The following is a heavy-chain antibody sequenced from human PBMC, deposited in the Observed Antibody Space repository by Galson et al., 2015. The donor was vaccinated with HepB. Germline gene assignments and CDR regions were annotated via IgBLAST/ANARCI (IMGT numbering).Heavy chain of an antibody. J-gene: IGHJ5*02. D-gene: IGHD6-13*01. CDR2: ISSSSSTI. Sequence: SLRLSCAASGFTFSSYSVNWVRQAPGKGLEWVSYISSSSSTIYYADSVKGRFTISRDNAKNSLYLQMNSLRDEDTAVYYCARDRSPTAAGTPSWFDPWGQGTLVTVSS. CDR1: GFTFSSYS. V-gene: IGHV3-48*02. CDR3: ARDRSPTAAGTPSWFDP.